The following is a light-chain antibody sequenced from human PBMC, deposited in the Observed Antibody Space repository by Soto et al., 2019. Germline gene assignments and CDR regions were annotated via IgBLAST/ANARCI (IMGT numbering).Light chain of an antibody. CDR1: SSDVGGYNY. CDR3: CSYAGSYTYV. J-gene: IGLJ1*01. V-gene: IGLV2-11*01. Sequence: QSALTQPRSVSGSPGQSVTISCTGTSSDVGGYNYVSWYQQHPGKAPKLMIYDVSKRPSGVPDRFSGSKSGNTASLTISGLQAEDEADYYCCSYAGSYTYVFGKGTKVNV. CDR2: DVS.